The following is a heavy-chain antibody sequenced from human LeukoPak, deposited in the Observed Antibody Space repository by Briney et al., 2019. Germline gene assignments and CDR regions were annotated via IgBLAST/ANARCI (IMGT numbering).Heavy chain of an antibody. Sequence: KPSETLSLTCTVSGGSISSYYWSWIRQPPGKGLEWIGYIYYSGSTNYNPSLKSRVTISVDTSKNQFSLKLSSVTAADTAVYYCASVRSTMVRGVTLSPVYYYYYYMDVWGKGTTVTISS. J-gene: IGHJ6*03. CDR3: ASVRSTMVRGVTLSPVYYYYYYMDV. V-gene: IGHV4-59*08. CDR1: GGSISSYY. D-gene: IGHD3-10*01. CDR2: IYYSGST.